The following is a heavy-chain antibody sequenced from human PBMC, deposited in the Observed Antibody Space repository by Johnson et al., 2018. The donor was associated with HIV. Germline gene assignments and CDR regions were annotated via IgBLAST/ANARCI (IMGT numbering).Heavy chain of an antibody. CDR1: GVTVSNNY. D-gene: IGHD2-2*01. Sequence: VQLVESGGGLVQRGGSLRLSCVASGVTVSNNYMIWVRQAPGKGLEWVSVIYSGGSTYQADSVKGRFTISRDDARNTLYLQMNSLRVEDTALYYCAKDGDDGDEADGTKGAFDIWGQGTMVTVSS. CDR3: AKDGDDGDEADGTKGAFDI. CDR2: IYSGGST. J-gene: IGHJ3*02. V-gene: IGHV3-66*02.